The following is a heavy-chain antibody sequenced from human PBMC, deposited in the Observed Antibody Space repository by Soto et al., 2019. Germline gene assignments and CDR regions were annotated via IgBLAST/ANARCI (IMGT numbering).Heavy chain of an antibody. CDR3: AKDAYISSWYMDY. D-gene: IGHD6-13*01. V-gene: IGHV3-30*18. Sequence: QVQLVESGGGVVQPGRSLRLSCAASGFTFSSYGMHLVRQAPGKGLEWVAVISYDGSNKYYADSVKGRFTISRDNSKNTLYLQMNSLRAEDTAVYYCAKDAYISSWYMDYWGQGTLVTVSS. CDR2: ISYDGSNK. J-gene: IGHJ4*02. CDR1: GFTFSSYG.